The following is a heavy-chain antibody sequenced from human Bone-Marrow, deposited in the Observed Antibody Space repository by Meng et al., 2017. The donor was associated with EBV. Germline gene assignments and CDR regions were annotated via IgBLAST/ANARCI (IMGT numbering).Heavy chain of an antibody. CDR3: ARDSYYYDSSGYYTYWYFDL. D-gene: IGHD3-22*01. Sequence: EVQLVESGGGLVKPGGSLRLSCAASGFTISSYSMNWVRQAPGKGLEWVSSISSSSSYIYYADSVKGRFTISRDNAKNSLYLQMNSLRAEDTAVYYCARDSYYYDSSGYYTYWYFDLWGRGTLVTVSS. CDR1: GFTISSYS. J-gene: IGHJ2*01. V-gene: IGHV3-21*01. CDR2: ISSSSSYI.